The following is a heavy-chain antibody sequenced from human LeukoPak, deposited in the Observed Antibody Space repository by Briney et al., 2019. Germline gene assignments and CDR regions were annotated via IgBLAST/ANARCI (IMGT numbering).Heavy chain of an antibody. J-gene: IGHJ4*02. D-gene: IGHD2-2*01. CDR2: IKSKTDGGTT. V-gene: IGHV3-15*01. CDR1: GFTFSNAW. Sequence: GGSLRLSCAASGFTFSNAWMSWVRQAPGKGLEWVGRIKSKTDGGTTDYAAPVKGRFTTSRDDSKNTLYLQMNSLKTEDTAVYYCTTVSVVVPAAMDYWGQGTLVTVSS. CDR3: TTVSVVVPAAMDY.